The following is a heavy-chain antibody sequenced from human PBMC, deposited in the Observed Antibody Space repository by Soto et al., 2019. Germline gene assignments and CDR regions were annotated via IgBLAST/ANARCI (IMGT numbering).Heavy chain of an antibody. CDR2: ISTYNGDT. CDR1: GCTFSTSG. J-gene: IGHJ6*02. V-gene: IGHV1-18*01. CDR3: ARAGAAPYYYYGMDV. D-gene: IGHD2-15*01. Sequence: ASVKVSCKASGCTFSTSGMSWLRQAPGQGLEWMGWISTYNGDTNDAPKFQDRVTMTSDTSTSTVYMELRSLRSDDTAVYYCARAGAAPYYYYGMDVWGQGTRVTVS.